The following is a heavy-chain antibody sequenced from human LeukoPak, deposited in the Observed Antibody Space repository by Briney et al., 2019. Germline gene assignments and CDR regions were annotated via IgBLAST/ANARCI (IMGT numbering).Heavy chain of an antibody. CDR1: GGSFSGYY. CDR3: ARERTRHFDY. V-gene: IGHV4-34*01. J-gene: IGHJ4*02. D-gene: IGHD1-14*01. CDR2: INHSGST. Sequence: SETLSLTCAVYGGSFSGYYWSWIRQLPGKGLEWIGEINHSGSTNYNPSLKSRVTISVDTSKNQFSLKLSSVTAADTAVYYCARERTRHFDYWGQGTLVTVSS.